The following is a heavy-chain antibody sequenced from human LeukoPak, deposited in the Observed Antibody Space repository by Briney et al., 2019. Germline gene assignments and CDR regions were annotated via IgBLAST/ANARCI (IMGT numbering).Heavy chain of an antibody. J-gene: IGHJ3*02. CDR2: ISAYNGNT. V-gene: IGHV1-18*01. Sequence: ASVTLSRKPSAHTFTSTAISWVRPPPGQGPKWMAWISAYNGNTNYPQNIQGSLTMTTFTSTSTAYMELRSPRSDATAVYYCALIVVVPAAHDDAFDIWGQGTMATVSS. CDR3: ALIVVVPAAHDDAFDI. CDR1: AHTFTSTA. D-gene: IGHD2-2*01.